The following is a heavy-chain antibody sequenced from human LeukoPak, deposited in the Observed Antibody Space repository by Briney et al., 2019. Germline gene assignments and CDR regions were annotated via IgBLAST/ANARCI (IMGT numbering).Heavy chain of an antibody. V-gene: IGHV3-11*04. Sequence: GGSLRLSCAASGFIFSDHHMTWLRQAPGKGLEWLSYISGSGSTIFYADSVKGRLTISRDNAKKSLYLQMNSLRAEDTAVYYCARIQSGFDIWGQGTMVTVSS. J-gene: IGHJ3*02. CDR1: GFIFSDHH. D-gene: IGHD1-26*01. CDR2: ISGSGSTI. CDR3: ARIQSGFDI.